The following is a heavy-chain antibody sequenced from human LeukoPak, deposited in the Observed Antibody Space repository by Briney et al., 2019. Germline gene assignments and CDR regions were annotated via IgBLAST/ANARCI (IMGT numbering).Heavy chain of an antibody. J-gene: IGHJ4*02. Sequence: SETLSLTCAVYGGSFSGYDWSWIRQPPGKGLEWIGEINHSGSTNYNPSLKSRVTISVDTSKNQFSLKLSSVTAADTAVYYCASDAVVPAATVYWGQGTLVTVSS. D-gene: IGHD2-2*01. CDR3: ASDAVVPAATVY. CDR2: INHSGST. CDR1: GGSFSGYD. V-gene: IGHV4-34*01.